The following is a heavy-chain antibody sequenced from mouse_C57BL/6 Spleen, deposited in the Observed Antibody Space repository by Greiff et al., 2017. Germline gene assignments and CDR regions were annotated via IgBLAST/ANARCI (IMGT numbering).Heavy chain of an antibody. D-gene: IGHD4-1*01. V-gene: IGHV5-9*01. Sequence: EVKVEESGGGLVKPGGSLKLSCAASGFTFSSYTMSWVRQTPEKRLEWVATISGGGGNTYYPDSVKGRFTISRDNAKNTLYLQMSSLRSEDTALYYCARHVANWNYFDYWGQGTTLTVSS. J-gene: IGHJ2*01. CDR1: GFTFSSYT. CDR3: ARHVANWNYFDY. CDR2: ISGGGGNT.